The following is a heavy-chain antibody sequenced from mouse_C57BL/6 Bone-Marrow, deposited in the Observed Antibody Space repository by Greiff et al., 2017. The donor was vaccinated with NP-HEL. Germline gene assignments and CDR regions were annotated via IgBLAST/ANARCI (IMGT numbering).Heavy chain of an antibody. Sequence: VQLQQSVAELVRPGASVKLSCTASGFNIKNTYMPWVKQRPEQGLEWIGRIDPANGNTTYAPKFQGKATITADTSSNTAYLQLSSLTSEDTAIYYCARSRLRHWGQGTTLTVSS. J-gene: IGHJ2*01. CDR2: IDPANGNT. V-gene: IGHV14-3*01. D-gene: IGHD1-2*01. CDR1: GFNIKNTY. CDR3: ARSRLRH.